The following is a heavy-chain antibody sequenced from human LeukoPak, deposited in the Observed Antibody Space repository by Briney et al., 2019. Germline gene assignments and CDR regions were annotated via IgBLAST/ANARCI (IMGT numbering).Heavy chain of an antibody. D-gene: IGHD1-1*01. Sequence: GGSLRLSCSASGFTFCDYAMSWVRQAPGKGLEWVGFIRSKAYGGTTEYAASVEGRFTISRDNSKSIAYLQMNSPKTEDTAVYYCSRDLNWSFDYWGQGTLVTVSS. V-gene: IGHV3-49*04. CDR3: SRDLNWSFDY. J-gene: IGHJ4*02. CDR2: IRSKAYGGTT. CDR1: GFTFCDYA.